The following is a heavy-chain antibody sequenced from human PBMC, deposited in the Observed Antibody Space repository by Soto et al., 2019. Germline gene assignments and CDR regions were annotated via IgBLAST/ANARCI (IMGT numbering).Heavy chain of an antibody. CDR1: GFTVSSNY. V-gene: IGHV3-66*01. CDR3: ARGLFPFGLRSVPDAFDI. D-gene: IGHD3-3*01. Sequence: EVQPVESGGGLVQPGGSLRLSCAASGFTVSSNYMSWVLQAPGKGLEWVSVIYSGGSTYYADSVKGRVTISRDNSKNTLYLQMNSLRAEDTAVYYCARGLFPFGLRSVPDAFDIWGQGTMVTVSS. CDR2: IYSGGST. J-gene: IGHJ3*02.